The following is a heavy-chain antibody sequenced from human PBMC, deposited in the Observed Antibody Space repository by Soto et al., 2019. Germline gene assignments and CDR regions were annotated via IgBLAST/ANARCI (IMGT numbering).Heavy chain of an antibody. CDR1: GFTFSSYA. J-gene: IGHJ4*02. V-gene: IGHV3-30-3*01. CDR2: ISYDGSNK. D-gene: IGHD6-6*01. CDR3: ARGEYSSSSGHFDY. Sequence: QVQLVESGGGVVQPGRSLRLSCAASGFTFSSYAMHWVRQAPGKGLEWVAVISYDGSNKYYADSVKGRFTISRDNSKNTLYLQMNSLRAEDTAVYYCARGEYSSSSGHFDYWGQGTLVTVSS.